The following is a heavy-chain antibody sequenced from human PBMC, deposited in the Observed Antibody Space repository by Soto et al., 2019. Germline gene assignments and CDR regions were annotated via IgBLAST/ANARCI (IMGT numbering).Heavy chain of an antibody. J-gene: IGHJ6*02. D-gene: IGHD2-15*01. Sequence: QVQLQESGPGLVKPSQTLSLTCTVSGGSISSGGYYWSWIRQHPGKGLEWIGYIYYSGSTYYNPSRKSRVTISVDTSKNQFSLKLSSVTAADTAVYYCARDLRVRVYCSGGSCYSKDYYYYGMDVWGQGTTVTVSS. CDR2: IYYSGST. CDR1: GGSISSGGYY. V-gene: IGHV4-31*03. CDR3: ARDLRVRVYCSGGSCYSKDYYYYGMDV.